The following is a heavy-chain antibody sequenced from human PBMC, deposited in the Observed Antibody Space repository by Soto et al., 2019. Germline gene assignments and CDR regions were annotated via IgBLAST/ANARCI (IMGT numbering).Heavy chain of an antibody. CDR2: IWYDGSNK. D-gene: IGHD3-9*01. J-gene: IGHJ4*02. CDR1: GFTFSSYG. Sequence: GGSLRLSCAASGFTFSSYGMHWVRQAPGKGLEWVAVIWYDGSNKYYADSVKGRFTISRDNSKNTLYLQMNSLRAEDTAVYYCARGSYDILTGYYTSFDYWGQGTLVTVPS. V-gene: IGHV3-33*01. CDR3: ARGSYDILTGYYTSFDY.